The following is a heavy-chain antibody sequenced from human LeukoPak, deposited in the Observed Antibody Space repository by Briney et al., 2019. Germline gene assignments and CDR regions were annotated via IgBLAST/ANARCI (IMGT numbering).Heavy chain of an antibody. CDR3: AKHPGVVPAANDY. Sequence: GGSLRLSCAASGFTFSSYAMSWVRQAPGKGPEGVSAFSGSGGSTYYADSVKGRFTISRDNSKNTLYLQMNGLEAEDTAVYYCAKHPGVVPAANDYGGQGTLVTLSS. D-gene: IGHD2-2*01. CDR2: FSGSGGST. CDR1: GFTFSSYA. V-gene: IGHV3-23*01. J-gene: IGHJ4*02.